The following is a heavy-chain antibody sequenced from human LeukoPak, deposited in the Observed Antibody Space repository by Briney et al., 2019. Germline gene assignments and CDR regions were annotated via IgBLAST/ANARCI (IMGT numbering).Heavy chain of an antibody. V-gene: IGHV4-30-4*08. CDR1: GGSISSGDYY. J-gene: IGHJ4*02. Sequence: PSETLSLTCTVSGGSISSGDYYWSWIRQPPGKGLEWIGYIYYSGSTYYNPSLKSRVTISVDTSKNQFSLKLSSVTAADTAVYYCARGPYCSGGSCYGYFDYWGQGTLATVSS. CDR2: IYYSGST. CDR3: ARGPYCSGGSCYGYFDY. D-gene: IGHD2-15*01.